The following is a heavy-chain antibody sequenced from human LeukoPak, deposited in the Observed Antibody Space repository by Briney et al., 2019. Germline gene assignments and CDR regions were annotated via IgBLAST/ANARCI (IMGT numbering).Heavy chain of an antibody. Sequence: QPGGSLRLSCAASGFTFSSYGMSWVRQAPGKGLEWVSAISGSGGSTYYADSVKGRFTISRDNSKNTLYLQMNSLRAEDTALYFCASGIRERGFDYWGQGTLVTVSS. CDR1: GFTFSSYG. CDR2: ISGSGGST. J-gene: IGHJ4*02. CDR3: ASGIRERGFDY. D-gene: IGHD1-1*01. V-gene: IGHV3-23*01.